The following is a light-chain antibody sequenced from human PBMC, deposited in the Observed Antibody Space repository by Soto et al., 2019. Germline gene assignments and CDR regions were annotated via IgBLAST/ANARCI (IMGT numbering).Light chain of an antibody. J-gene: IGKJ1*01. Sequence: EIVLTQSPGTLSLSPGERGTLSCRASQSVSSNYLAWYQQKPGQAPRLLIYSAFSWATGIPDRFSGSGSGTDFTLTISRLEPEDFAVYYCQYYGSSPWTFGQGTKVEIK. CDR2: SAF. CDR3: QYYGSSPWT. CDR1: QSVSSNY. V-gene: IGKV3-20*01.